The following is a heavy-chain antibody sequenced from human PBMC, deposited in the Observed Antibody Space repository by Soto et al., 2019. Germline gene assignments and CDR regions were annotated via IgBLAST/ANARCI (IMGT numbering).Heavy chain of an antibody. Sequence: QITLEESGPTLVKPTQTLTLTCSFSGFSLATSGVGVGWIRQPPGQALEWLAIVYWDDDKKYSPPLASRLTVTWDTSKNQMVRTVTTMDPADTGTSFCAHRPSCGFPSCYGMAFFDHWGRGILVTVSS. CDR3: AHRPSCGFPSCYGMAFFDH. D-gene: IGHD2-2*01. CDR2: VYWDDDK. V-gene: IGHV2-5*02. CDR1: GFSLATSGVG. J-gene: IGHJ4*02.